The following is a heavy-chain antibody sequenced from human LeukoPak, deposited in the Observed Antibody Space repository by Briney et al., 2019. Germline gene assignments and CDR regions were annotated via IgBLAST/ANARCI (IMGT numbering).Heavy chain of an antibody. J-gene: IGHJ5*02. CDR3: ARTPEAITFGGVIVIPANWFDP. D-gene: IGHD3-16*02. CDR2: MNPDSGNT. CDR1: VYSFTSYE. Sequence: GASVKVSCTASVYSFTSYEINCVRQATGQGLEWMGWMNPDSGNTGCAQKFQGRDTMTRNTSISTAYMELSSLKSEDTAVYYCARTPEAITFGGVIVIPANWFDPWGQGTLVIVSS. V-gene: IGHV1-8*01.